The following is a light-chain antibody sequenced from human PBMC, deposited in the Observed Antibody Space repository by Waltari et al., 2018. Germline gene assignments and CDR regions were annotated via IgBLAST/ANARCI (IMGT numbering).Light chain of an antibody. CDR2: GAS. CDR3: QQCYSTDSIS. CDR1: QSVSSN. Sequence: EIVMTQSPATLSVSPGERATLSCRASQSVSSNLAWYQQQPGQAPRLLIYGASTRATGSPARFSGSGSGTEFTLTISSLQPEDFATYYCQQCYSTDSISFGQGTRLDTK. V-gene: IGKV3-15*01. J-gene: IGKJ5*01.